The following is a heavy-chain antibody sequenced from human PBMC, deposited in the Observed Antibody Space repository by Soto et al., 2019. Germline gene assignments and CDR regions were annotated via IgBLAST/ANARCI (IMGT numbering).Heavy chain of an antibody. V-gene: IGHV3-23*01. Sequence: LRLSCAASGFTFSNYAVTWVRQAPGKGLEWVSTISGSGGSTYYADSVKGRFTISRDNSKNTLYLQMNSLRAEDTAVYYCAKEVEVTGFIVATTPFDYWGQGTLVTVSS. D-gene: IGHD5-12*01. CDR2: ISGSGGST. J-gene: IGHJ4*02. CDR1: GFTFSNYA. CDR3: AKEVEVTGFIVATTPFDY.